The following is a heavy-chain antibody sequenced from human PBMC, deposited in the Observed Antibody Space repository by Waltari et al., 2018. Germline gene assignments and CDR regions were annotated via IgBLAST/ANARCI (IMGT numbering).Heavy chain of an antibody. CDR2: IDWDDDK. Sequence: QVTLKESGPALVKPTQTLTLTCTFSGFSLSTRGMSVSWIRPPPGKALEWLARIDWDDDKFYSTSLKTRLTISKDTSKNQVVLTMTNMDPVDTATYYCARLLYDGSGYYFDYWGQGTLVTVSS. V-gene: IGHV2-70*04. CDR1: GFSLSTRGMS. CDR3: ARLLYDGSGYYFDY. D-gene: IGHD3-22*01. J-gene: IGHJ4*02.